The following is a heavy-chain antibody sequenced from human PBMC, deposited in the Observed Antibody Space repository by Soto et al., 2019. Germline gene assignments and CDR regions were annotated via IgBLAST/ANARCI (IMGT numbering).Heavy chain of an antibody. Sequence: PGGSLRLSCAASGFMFSDYYMSWIRQAPGKGLEWVSHISSTGGTKYYADSVKGRFTITRDNAKNSLYLQMNSLRADDTAMYYCARHVEGLATISYYFDFWGQGAQVTVSS. CDR2: ISSTGGTK. D-gene: IGHD3-9*01. CDR3: ARHVEGLATISYYFDF. J-gene: IGHJ4*02. CDR1: GFMFSDYY. V-gene: IGHV3-11*01.